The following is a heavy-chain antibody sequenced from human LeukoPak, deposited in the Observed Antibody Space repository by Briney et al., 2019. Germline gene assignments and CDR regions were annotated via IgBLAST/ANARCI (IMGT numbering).Heavy chain of an antibody. J-gene: IGHJ4*02. Sequence: SETLSLTCTVSGGSISSYYWSWIRQPAGKGLEWIGRIYTSRSTNYNPSLKSRVTISVDTSKNQFSLKLSSVTAADTAVYYCASGANYCGGGRCYSTAYCGADCLVDFWGQGTLVTVSS. D-gene: IGHD2-21*02. CDR2: IYTSRST. CDR1: GGSISSYY. CDR3: ASGANYCGGGRCYSTAYCGADCLVDF. V-gene: IGHV4-4*07.